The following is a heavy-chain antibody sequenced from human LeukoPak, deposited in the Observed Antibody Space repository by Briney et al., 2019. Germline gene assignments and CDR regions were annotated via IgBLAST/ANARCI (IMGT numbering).Heavy chain of an antibody. V-gene: IGHV3-23*01. CDR1: GFSFSGYA. Sequence: GGSLRLSCAASGFSFSGYAMSWVRQAPGKGLEWVSALSGSGISTYYTDSVKGRFTISRDNSKNTLYLQMNSLRVEDTAVYYCAKDLSYAFDYWGQGTLVTVSS. D-gene: IGHD2-2*01. CDR2: LSGSGIST. J-gene: IGHJ4*02. CDR3: AKDLSYAFDY.